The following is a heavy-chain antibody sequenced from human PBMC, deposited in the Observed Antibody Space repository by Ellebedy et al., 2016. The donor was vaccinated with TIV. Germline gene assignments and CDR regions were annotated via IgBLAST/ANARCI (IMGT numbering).Heavy chain of an antibody. Sequence: SETLSLTCSVSGGSITSYYWAWIRHSPGRGLEYIGYAHYSGQKHYNPSLKSRVSISLDTSKNQFSLDLDSVIPADTAVYYCARMEFGGYWGQGSLVTVSS. CDR1: GGSITSYY. CDR2: AHYSGQK. V-gene: IGHV4-59*01. D-gene: IGHD3-10*01. CDR3: ARMEFGGY. J-gene: IGHJ4*02.